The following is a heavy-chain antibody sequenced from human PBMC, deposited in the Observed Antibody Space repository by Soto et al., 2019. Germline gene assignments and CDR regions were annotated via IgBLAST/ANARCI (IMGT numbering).Heavy chain of an antibody. CDR2: INPNSGGT. D-gene: IGHD2-2*02. CDR1: GYNFSGQY. CDR3: ASVSTISRYNGFFIGLDL. J-gene: IGHJ6*02. Sequence: ASVKVSCKASGYNFSGQYLHWVRQAPGQGLEWMAWINPNSGGTNSAQKFQGWVTMTRDQSINTAYIELRGLKSDDTAVYYCASVSTISRYNGFFIGLDLCAQGSKVTV. V-gene: IGHV1-2*04.